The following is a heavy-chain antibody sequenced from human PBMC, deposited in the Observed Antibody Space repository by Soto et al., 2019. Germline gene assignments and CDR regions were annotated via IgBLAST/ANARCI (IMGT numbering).Heavy chain of an antibody. CDR3: ASARIYYYDSSGPNEGDAFDI. CDR2: ISSSSSTI. V-gene: IGHV3-48*02. J-gene: IGHJ3*02. D-gene: IGHD3-22*01. Sequence: PGGSLRLSWAASGFTFSSYSMNWVRQAPGKGLEWVSYISSSSSTIYYADCVKGRFTISRDNAKNSLYLQMNSLRDEDTAVYYCASARIYYYDSSGPNEGDAFDIWGQGTAVTVSS. CDR1: GFTFSSYS.